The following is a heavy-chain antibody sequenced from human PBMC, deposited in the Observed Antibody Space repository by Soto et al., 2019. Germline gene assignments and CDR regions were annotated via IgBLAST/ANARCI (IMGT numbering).Heavy chain of an antibody. V-gene: IGHV3-33*01. CDR2: IWYDGSNK. CDR3: ARDFGEGEAGYFQH. J-gene: IGHJ1*01. CDR1: GFTFSSYG. Sequence: GGSLRLSCAASGFTFSSYGMHWVRQAPGKGLEWVAVIWYDGSNKYYADSVKGRFTISRDNSKNTLYLQMNSLRAEDTAVYYCARDFGEGEAGYFQHWGQGTLVTVSS. D-gene: IGHD3-10*01.